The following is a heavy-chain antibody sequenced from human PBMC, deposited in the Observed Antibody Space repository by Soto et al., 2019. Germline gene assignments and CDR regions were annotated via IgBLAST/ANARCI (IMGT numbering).Heavy chain of an antibody. CDR1: GFTFSSYS. V-gene: IGHV3-48*02. Sequence: GGSLRLSCAASGFTFSSYSMNWVRQAPGKGLEWVSYISSSSSTIYYADSVKGRFTISRDNAKNSLYLQMNSLRDEDTAVYYCARDLIGGIGADAFDIWGQGTMVTVSS. J-gene: IGHJ3*02. CDR2: ISSSSSTI. D-gene: IGHD3-10*01. CDR3: ARDLIGGIGADAFDI.